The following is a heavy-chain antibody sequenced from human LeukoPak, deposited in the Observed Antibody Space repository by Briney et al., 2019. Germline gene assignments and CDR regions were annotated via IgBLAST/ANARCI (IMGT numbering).Heavy chain of an antibody. V-gene: IGHV3-53*01. CDR1: GFTVSSNY. CDR3: ARDGSPYYYDSSGYHT. Sequence: PGGSLRLSCAASGFTVSSNYMSWVRQAPGKGLEWVSVIYSGGGTYYADSVKGRFTISRDNSKNTLYLQMNSLRAEDTAVYYCARDGSPYYYDSSGYHTWGQGTLVTVSS. J-gene: IGHJ5*02. CDR2: IYSGGGT. D-gene: IGHD3-22*01.